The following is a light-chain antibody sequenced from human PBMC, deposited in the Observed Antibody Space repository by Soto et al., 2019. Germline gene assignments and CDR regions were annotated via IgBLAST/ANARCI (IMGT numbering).Light chain of an antibody. Sequence: DIPMTQSPSSLSASVGDRVTITCRASQSIGSYLNWYQHKPGKAPKLLIYAASGLQSGVSSRFSGSGSGTDFTLTISRLQPEDFATYYCQQSYDTLRTFGQGTNLELK. CDR3: QQSYDTLRT. V-gene: IGKV1-39*01. J-gene: IGKJ2*02. CDR2: AAS. CDR1: QSIGSY.